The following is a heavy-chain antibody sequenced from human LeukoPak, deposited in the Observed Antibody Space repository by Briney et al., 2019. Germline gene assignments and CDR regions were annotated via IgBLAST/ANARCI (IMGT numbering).Heavy chain of an antibody. CDR2: IYTSGST. CDR3: ARASHDYVWGSYPNDAFDI. CDR1: GGSISSYY. Sequence: SETLPLTCTVSGGSISSYYWSWIRQPAGKGLEWIGRIYTSGSTNYNPSLKSRVTMSVDTSKNQFSLKLSSVTAADTAVYYCARASHDYVWGSYPNDAFDIWGQGTMVTVSS. V-gene: IGHV4-4*07. J-gene: IGHJ3*02. D-gene: IGHD3-16*02.